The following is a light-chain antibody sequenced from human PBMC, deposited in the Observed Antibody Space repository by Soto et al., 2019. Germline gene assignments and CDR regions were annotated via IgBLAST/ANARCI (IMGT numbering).Light chain of an antibody. CDR2: DAS. CDR1: QSVSSS. V-gene: IGKV3-11*01. CDR3: QQRSSWPS. Sequence: EIVLTQSPATLSLSPGERATLSCRASQSVSSSLAWYQQRPGQAPRLLIYDASNRATGIPARFSGSGSGTDFTLTITCLEPEDFAVYYCQQRSSWPSFGGGTKVEIK. J-gene: IGKJ4*01.